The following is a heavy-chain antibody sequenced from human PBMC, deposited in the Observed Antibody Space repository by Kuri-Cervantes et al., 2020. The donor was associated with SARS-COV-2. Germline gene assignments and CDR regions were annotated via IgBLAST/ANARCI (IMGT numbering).Heavy chain of an antibody. Sequence: SETLSLTCTVSGGSISIYYWSWIRQPPGKGLEWIGYIYDNGSTNYNPSLKSRVTISVDTSKNQFSLKLSSVPAADTAVYYCARCVRSYNWFDPWGQGTLVTVAS. CDR3: ARCVRSYNWFDP. J-gene: IGHJ5*02. CDR2: IYDNGST. D-gene: IGHD3-10*01. CDR1: GGSISIYY. V-gene: IGHV4-59*12.